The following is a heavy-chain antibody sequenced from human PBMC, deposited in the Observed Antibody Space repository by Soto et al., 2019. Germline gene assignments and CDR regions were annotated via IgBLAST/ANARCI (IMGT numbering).Heavy chain of an antibody. Sequence: GGSLRLYCAASGFTFSSYAMSWVRQAPGKGLEWVSAISGSGGSTYYADSVKGRFTISRDNSKNTLYLQMNSLRAEDTAVYYCAKDPTGNNAFDIWGQGTMVTVSS. CDR2: ISGSGGST. V-gene: IGHV3-23*01. CDR3: AKDPTGNNAFDI. D-gene: IGHD3-9*01. CDR1: GFTFSSYA. J-gene: IGHJ3*02.